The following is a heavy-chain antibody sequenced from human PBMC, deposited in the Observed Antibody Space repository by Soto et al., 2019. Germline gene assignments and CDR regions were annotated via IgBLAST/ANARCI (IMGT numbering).Heavy chain of an antibody. CDR2: INPTGGST. V-gene: IGHV1-46*01. CDR1: GYTFTNYY. Sequence: QVQLMQSGAEVKKPGASVRVSCKASGYTFTNYYVHWVRQAPGQGLEWMGFINPTGGSTTYAQTFQGRFTVTTDTSTRTVYMQLSSLRSEDTAVFYCARSAPYDYWGQGTLVTVSS. CDR3: ARSAPYDY. J-gene: IGHJ4*02.